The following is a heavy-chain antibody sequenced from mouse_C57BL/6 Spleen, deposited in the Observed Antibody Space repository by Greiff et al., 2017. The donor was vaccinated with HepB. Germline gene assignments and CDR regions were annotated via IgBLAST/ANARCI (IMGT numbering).Heavy chain of an antibody. D-gene: IGHD1-1*01. CDR3: ARNQGIYYYGSSPWFAY. J-gene: IGHJ3*01. V-gene: IGHV5-4*03. CDR2: ISDGGSYT. Sequence: DVMLVESGGGLVKPGGSLKLSCAASGFTFSSYAMSWVRQTPEKRLEWVATISDGGSYTYYPDNVKGRFTISSDNAKNNLYLQMSHLKSEDTAMYYCARNQGIYYYGSSPWFAYWGQGTLVTVSA. CDR1: GFTFSSYA.